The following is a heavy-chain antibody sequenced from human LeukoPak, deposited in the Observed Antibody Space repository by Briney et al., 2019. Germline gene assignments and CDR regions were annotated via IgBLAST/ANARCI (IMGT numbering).Heavy chain of an antibody. CDR1: GFTFSSYG. Sequence: GGSLRLSCAASGFTFSSYGMHWVRQAPGKGLEWVALIRYDGSNKYYADSVKGRFTISRDNSKNTLYLQMNSLRAEDTAVYYCAKDGNIVVVPAAYYYYYMDVWGKGTTVTVSS. D-gene: IGHD2-2*01. CDR3: AKDGNIVVVPAAYYYYYMDV. J-gene: IGHJ6*03. CDR2: IRYDGSNK. V-gene: IGHV3-30*02.